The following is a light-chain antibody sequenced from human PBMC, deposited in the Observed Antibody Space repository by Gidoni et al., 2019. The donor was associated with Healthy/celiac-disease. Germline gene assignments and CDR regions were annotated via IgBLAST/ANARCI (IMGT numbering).Light chain of an antibody. J-gene: IGKJ2*01. CDR3: QQYYSTPRT. CDR1: QSVLYSSNNKNY. V-gene: IGKV4-1*01. Sequence: IVMTQSPASLPVSLGERATINCKSSQSVLYSSNNKNYLAWYQQKPGQPPKLLIYWASTRESGVPDRFSGSGSGTDFTLTISSLQAEDVAVYYCQQYYSTPRTFGQXTKLEIK. CDR2: WAS.